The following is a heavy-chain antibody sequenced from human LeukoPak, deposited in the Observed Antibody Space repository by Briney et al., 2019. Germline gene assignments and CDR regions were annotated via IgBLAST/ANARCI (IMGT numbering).Heavy chain of an antibody. CDR2: IIPILGIA. Sequence: SVKVSCKASGGTFTSYAISWVRQAPGQGLEWMGRIIPILGIANYAQKFQGRVTITADKSTSTAYMELSSLRSEDTAVYYCASPGEDYYDSSGYHYSYFDYWGQGTLVTVSS. J-gene: IGHJ4*02. D-gene: IGHD3-22*01. CDR1: GGTFTSYA. V-gene: IGHV1-69*04. CDR3: ASPGEDYYDSSGYHYSYFDY.